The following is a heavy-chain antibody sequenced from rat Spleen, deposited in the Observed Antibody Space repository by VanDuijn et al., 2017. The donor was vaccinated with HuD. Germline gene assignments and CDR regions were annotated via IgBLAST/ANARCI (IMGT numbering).Heavy chain of an antibody. CDR2: IFYDSSKI. D-gene: IGHD1-10*01. CDR3: AALVTTRGMDA. V-gene: IGHV5-54*01. J-gene: IGHJ4*01. Sequence: EVKLVESGGGLVQPGNSLTLSCVASGFTFSNHGMHWIRQAPEKGLEWIATIFYDSSKIYYSDTVKGRFTISRDNSKSNLYLEMNSLRAEDKAMYYCAALVTTRGMDAWGQGASVTVSS. CDR1: GFTFSNHG.